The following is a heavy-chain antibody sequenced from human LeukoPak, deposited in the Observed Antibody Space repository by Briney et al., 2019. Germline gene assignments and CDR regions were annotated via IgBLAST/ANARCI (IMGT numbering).Heavy chain of an antibody. V-gene: IGHV4-61*02. CDR2: ISSSGST. CDR3: ARVDGSGSRGAYYYYMDV. CDR1: GDSISSGDYY. Sequence: SETLSLTCTVSGDSISSGDYYWSWIRQPAGKGLEWIGRISSSGSTNYNPSLKSRVTISVDTSKNQFSLKLSSVTAADTAVYYCARVDGSGSRGAYYYYMDVWGKGTTVTVSS. J-gene: IGHJ6*03. D-gene: IGHD3-10*01.